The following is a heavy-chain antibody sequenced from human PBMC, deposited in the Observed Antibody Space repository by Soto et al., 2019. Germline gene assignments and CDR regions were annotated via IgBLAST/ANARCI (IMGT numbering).Heavy chain of an antibody. V-gene: IGHV1-46*01. CDR1: GYTFTSYY. CDR2: INPSGGST. Sequence: GASVKVSCTASGYTFTSYYMHWVRQAPGQGLEWMGIINPSGGSTSYAQKFQGRVTMTRDTSTSTVYMELSSLRSEDTAVYYCGRLDYYDSSGLFGSFDYGGQGTLVTVS. J-gene: IGHJ4*02. D-gene: IGHD3-22*01. CDR3: GRLDYYDSSGLFGSFDY.